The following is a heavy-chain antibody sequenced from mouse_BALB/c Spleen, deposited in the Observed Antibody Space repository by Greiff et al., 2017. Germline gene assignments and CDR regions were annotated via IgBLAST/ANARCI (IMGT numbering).Heavy chain of an antibody. CDR2: IFPGDGST. V-gene: IGHV1S56*01. D-gene: IGHD1-1*01. Sequence: QVQLQQSGAELVKPGASVKLSCKASGYTFTSYDINWVRQRPEQGLEWIGWIFPGDGSTKYNEKFKGKATLTTDKSSSTAYMQLSMLTSDDSAVYFCARGYYYGSNSFAYWGQGTLVTVSA. J-gene: IGHJ3*01. CDR3: ARGYYYGSNSFAY. CDR1: GYTFTSYD.